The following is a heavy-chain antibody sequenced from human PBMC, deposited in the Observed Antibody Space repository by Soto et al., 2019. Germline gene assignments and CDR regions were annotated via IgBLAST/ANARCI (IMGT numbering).Heavy chain of an antibody. J-gene: IGHJ3*02. D-gene: IGHD3-16*02. CDR3: ARDHRADYRYPNNAFDI. CDR2: IIPIFGTA. Sequence: VQLVQSGAEVKKPGSSVKVSCKASGGTFSSYAISWFRHAPGQGLEWMGGIIPIFGTANYAQKFQGRVTITADESTSTAYMELSSLRSEDTAVYYCARDHRADYRYPNNAFDIGGQGTMVTVSS. V-gene: IGHV1-69*01. CDR1: GGTFSSYA.